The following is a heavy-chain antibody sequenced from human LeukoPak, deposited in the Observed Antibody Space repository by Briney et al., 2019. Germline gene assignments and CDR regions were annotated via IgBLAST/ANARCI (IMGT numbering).Heavy chain of an antibody. CDR3: ARGPRYDSSGYLHYYYYMDV. D-gene: IGHD3-22*01. Sequence: SETLSLTCTVSGGSISSYYWSWIRQPPGKGLEWIGYIYYSGSTNYNPSLKSRVTISVDTSKNQFSLKLRSVTAADTAVYYCARGPRYDSSGYLHYYYYMDVWGKGTTVTVSS. J-gene: IGHJ6*03. CDR1: GGSISSYY. V-gene: IGHV4-59*01. CDR2: IYYSGST.